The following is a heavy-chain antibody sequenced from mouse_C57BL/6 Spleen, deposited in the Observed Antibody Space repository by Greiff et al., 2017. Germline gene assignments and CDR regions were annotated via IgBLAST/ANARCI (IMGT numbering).Heavy chain of an antibody. Sequence: QVKLQQSGPGLVAPSQSLSITCTVSGFSLTSYGVDWVRQPPGKGLEWLGVLWGGGSTNYTSALMSRLSISKNNSKIQVCLNMNSLQTDDSAMYYWAKLGRGDFDVWGTGTTVTVSS. CDR3: AKLGRGDFDV. V-gene: IGHV2-9*01. D-gene: IGHD4-1*01. J-gene: IGHJ1*03. CDR2: LWGGGST. CDR1: GFSLTSYG.